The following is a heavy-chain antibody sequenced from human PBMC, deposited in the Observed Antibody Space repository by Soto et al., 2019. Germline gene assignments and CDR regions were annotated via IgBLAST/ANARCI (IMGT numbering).Heavy chain of an antibody. D-gene: IGHD3-3*02. V-gene: IGHV3-21*01. Sequence: PGGSLRLSCGTSGFTFISNTMNWVRQAPGKGLEWVASITSSGSYVYYADSVKGRFSASRDNAKNSLSLQMDSLRPDDTAIYFCVKDEGIEAMHVWGQGTTVTVTS. J-gene: IGHJ6*01. CDR1: GFTFISNT. CDR2: ITSSGSYV. CDR3: VKDEGIEAMHV.